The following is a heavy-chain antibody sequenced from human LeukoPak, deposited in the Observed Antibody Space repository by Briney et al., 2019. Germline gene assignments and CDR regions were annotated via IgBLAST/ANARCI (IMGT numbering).Heavy chain of an antibody. CDR3: ARGEPGDSSGYYV. D-gene: IGHD3-22*01. J-gene: IGHJ4*02. CDR1: GGTFSSYA. V-gene: IGHV1-69*05. CDR2: IIPIFGTA. Sequence: SVKLSCEASGGTFSSYAISWGRQAPGQGLEWMGGIIPIFGTANYAQKFQGRVTITTDESTSTAYMELSSLRSEDTAVYYCARGEPGDSSGYYVWGQGTLVTVSS.